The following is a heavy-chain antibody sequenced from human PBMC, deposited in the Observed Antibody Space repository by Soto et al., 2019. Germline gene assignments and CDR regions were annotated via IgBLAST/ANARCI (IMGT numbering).Heavy chain of an antibody. Sequence: QLLLQESGPGLVKPSETLSPTCTVSGGSISSRSYYWGWIRQPPGKGLEWIASIYYSGLSYYNPSLKSRVSISADTAKNQFSLKLNSVTAADTAVYYCARPPTANLDAFEIWGQGTQVTVSS. D-gene: IGHD7-27*01. CDR2: IYYSGLS. CDR1: GGSISSRSYY. CDR3: ARPPTANLDAFEI. J-gene: IGHJ3*02. V-gene: IGHV4-39*01.